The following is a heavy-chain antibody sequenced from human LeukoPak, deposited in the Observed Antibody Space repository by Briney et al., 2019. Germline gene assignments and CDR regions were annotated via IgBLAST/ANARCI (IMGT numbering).Heavy chain of an antibody. Sequence: GGSLRLSCAASGFTFSSYAMSWVSQAPGKGLEWVSGISGSGTSTYYADSVKGRFTISRDNSKNALYLQMNSLRADETAVYYCAKEVYSDSSGHFDYWGQGTLVTVSS. V-gene: IGHV3-23*01. CDR1: GFTFSSYA. D-gene: IGHD3-22*01. CDR3: AKEVYSDSSGHFDY. J-gene: IGHJ4*02. CDR2: ISGSGTST.